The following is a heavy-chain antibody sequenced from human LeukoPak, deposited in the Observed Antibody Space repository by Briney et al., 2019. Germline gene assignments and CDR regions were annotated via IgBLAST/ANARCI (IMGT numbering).Heavy chain of an antibody. Sequence: PGGSPRLSCAASGFTVSSNYMSWVRQAPGKGLEWVSVIYSGGSTYYADSVKGRFTISRDNSKSTLYIQMNSLRAEDTAVYYCAREKLAYDYWGQGTLVTVSS. V-gene: IGHV3-53*01. J-gene: IGHJ4*02. CDR2: IYSGGST. D-gene: IGHD6-13*01. CDR3: AREKLAYDY. CDR1: GFTVSSNY.